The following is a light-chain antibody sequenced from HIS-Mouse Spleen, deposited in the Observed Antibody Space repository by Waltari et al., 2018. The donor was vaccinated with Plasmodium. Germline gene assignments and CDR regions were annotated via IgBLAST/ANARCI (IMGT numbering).Light chain of an antibody. CDR1: TLGDKY. J-gene: IGLJ2*01. CDR3: QVWDSSTVV. V-gene: IGLV3-1*01. Sequence: SYELTQPPSVSVSPGQTASITCSGDTLGDKYACWYPQKPGQSPVLVIYQDSKRPSGLPERFSGSNSGNTATLTISGTQAMDEADYYCQVWDSSTVVFGGGTKLTVL. CDR2: QDS.